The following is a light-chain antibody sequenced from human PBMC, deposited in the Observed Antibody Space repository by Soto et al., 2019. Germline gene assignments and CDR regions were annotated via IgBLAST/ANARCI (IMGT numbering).Light chain of an antibody. CDR3: QQYGNSLWT. V-gene: IGKV1-39*01. Sequence: DIQMTQSPSSLSASVGDRVTITCRASQTISTYLNWYQQKPGKAPKLLIYAASSLQSGVPSRFSGSGSGTDFTLTISRLEPEDFAVYYCQQYGNSLWTFGQGTKVEIK. CDR2: AAS. J-gene: IGKJ1*01. CDR1: QTISTY.